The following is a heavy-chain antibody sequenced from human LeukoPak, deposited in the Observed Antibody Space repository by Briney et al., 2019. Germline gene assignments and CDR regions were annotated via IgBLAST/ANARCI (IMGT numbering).Heavy chain of an antibody. D-gene: IGHD6-13*01. CDR3: ARDQGWQQLPHD. CDR1: GFHVSNHY. Sequence: GSLRLSCAASGFHVSNHYMSWVRQAPGKGVEWVSVIYSGGSTYYADSVKGRFTISRDNFKNTLYLQMNSLRAEDTSVYYCARDQGWQQLPHDWGQGTLVTVSS. V-gene: IGHV3-53*01. CDR2: IYSGGST. J-gene: IGHJ4*02.